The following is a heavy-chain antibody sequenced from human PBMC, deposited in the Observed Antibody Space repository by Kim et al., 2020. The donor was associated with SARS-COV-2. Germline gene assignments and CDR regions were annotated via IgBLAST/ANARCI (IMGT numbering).Heavy chain of an antibody. D-gene: IGHD2-15*01. J-gene: IGHJ5*02. CDR3: ARDDRYCSSPTCDHSDP. V-gene: IGHV4-30-4*08. Sequence: SETLSLTCTVSGASINTDDYYWTWIRQSPGKGLEWIGYISNKGSLFLSPSLASRVTISMDTSKNQFSLAVTSVTVADTAVYYCARDDRYCSSPTCDHSDPWGRDSWSPS. CDR2: ISNKGSL. CDR1: GASINTDDYY.